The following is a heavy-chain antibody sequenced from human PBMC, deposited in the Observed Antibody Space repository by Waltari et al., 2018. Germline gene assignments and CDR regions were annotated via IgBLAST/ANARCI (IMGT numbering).Heavy chain of an antibody. CDR3: AKDLTHTVTAADYYYYGMDV. V-gene: IGHV3-43*01. J-gene: IGHJ6*02. CDR2: ISWDGGST. CDR1: GFTFDDYT. Sequence: GVVVQPGGSLRLSCAASGFTFDDYTMHWVRQPPVKGLEWVSLISWDGGSTYYADSVKGRFTISRDNSKNSLYLQMNSLRTEDTALYYCAKDLTHTVTAADYYYYGMDVWGQGTTVTVSS. D-gene: IGHD4-17*01.